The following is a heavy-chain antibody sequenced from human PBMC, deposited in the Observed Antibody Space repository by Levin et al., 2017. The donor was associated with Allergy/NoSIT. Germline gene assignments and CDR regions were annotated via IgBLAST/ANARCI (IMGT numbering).Heavy chain of an antibody. V-gene: IGHV3-30*04. CDR1: GFTFSDYG. J-gene: IGHJ6*02. D-gene: IGHD3-10*01. CDR3: VRVRYGSGNYDFYYYGMDV. CDR2: ISYDGRNE. Sequence: GESLKISCETSGFTFSDYGIHWVRQAPGKGLDWVAVISYDGRNEFYADSVKGRFTVSRDNSKNTLYLQMNRLRAEDTATSYCVRVRYGSGNYDFYYYGMDVWGQGTTVTVSS.